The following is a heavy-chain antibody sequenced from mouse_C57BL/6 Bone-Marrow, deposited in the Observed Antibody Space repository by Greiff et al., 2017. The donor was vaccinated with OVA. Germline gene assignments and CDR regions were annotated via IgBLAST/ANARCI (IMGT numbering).Heavy chain of an antibody. J-gene: IGHJ4*01. CDR2: ISDGGSYT. V-gene: IGHV5-4*01. D-gene: IGHD1-1*01. Sequence: DVKLVESGGGLVKPGGSLKLSCAASGFTFSSYAMSWVRQTPEKRLEWVATISDGGSYTYYPDNVKGRFTISRDNAKNNLYLQMSHLKSEDTAMYYCARDRSFITTVVATPYAMDYWGQGTSVTVSS. CDR3: ARDRSFITTVVATPYAMDY. CDR1: GFTFSSYA.